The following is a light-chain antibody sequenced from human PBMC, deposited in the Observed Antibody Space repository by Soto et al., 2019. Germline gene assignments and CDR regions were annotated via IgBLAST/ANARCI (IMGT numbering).Light chain of an antibody. J-gene: IGLJ1*01. V-gene: IGLV2-14*01. CDR2: EVT. CDR3: SSFTSRFTFV. Sequence: QSVLTQPASVSGSPGQSIAISCTGTRSDVGAYNYVSWYQQHPGKAPKLMISEVTHRPSGVSDRFSGSKSGNTASLTISGLQAEDEADYYCSSFTSRFTFVFGTGTKVTVL. CDR1: RSDVGAYNY.